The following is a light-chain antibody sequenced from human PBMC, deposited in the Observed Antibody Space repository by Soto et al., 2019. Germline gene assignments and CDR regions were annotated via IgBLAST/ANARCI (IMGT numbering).Light chain of an antibody. CDR1: SSNIGAGYD. CDR3: QSYASSLSGVV. Sequence: QSVLTQPPSVSGAPGQRVTISSTGSSSNIGAGYDVHWYQQLPGTAPKLLIYGNSNRPSGVPDRFSGSKSGTSASLAITGLQAEDEADYYCQSYASSLSGVVFGGGTKLTVL. V-gene: IGLV1-40*01. J-gene: IGLJ2*01. CDR2: GNS.